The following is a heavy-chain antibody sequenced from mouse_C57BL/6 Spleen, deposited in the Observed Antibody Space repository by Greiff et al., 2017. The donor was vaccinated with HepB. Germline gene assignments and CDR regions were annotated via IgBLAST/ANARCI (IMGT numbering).Heavy chain of an antibody. CDR3: ARTEDSSGLFDY. V-gene: IGHV5-12*01. J-gene: IGHJ2*01. CDR2: ISNGGGST. CDR1: GFTFSDYY. D-gene: IGHD3-2*02. Sequence: EVKLMESGGGLVQPGGSLKLSCAASGFTFSDYYMYWVRQTPEKRLEWVAYISNGGGSTYYPDTVKGRFTISRDNAKNTLYLQMSRLKSEDTAMYYCARTEDSSGLFDYWGQGTTLTVSS.